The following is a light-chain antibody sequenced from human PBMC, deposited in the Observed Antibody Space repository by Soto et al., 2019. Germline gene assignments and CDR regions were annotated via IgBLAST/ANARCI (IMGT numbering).Light chain of an antibody. Sequence: QSVLTQPPSVSAATRQNVTISCSGSSSNIGNNYVSWYQQLPGTAPKLLIHDNNIRPSGIPDRFSGSKSGTSATLDITGLQTGDEADYYCGTWDSSLIAEVFGGGTKVTVL. CDR2: DNN. V-gene: IGLV1-51*01. CDR1: SSNIGNNY. J-gene: IGLJ3*02. CDR3: GTWDSSLIAEV.